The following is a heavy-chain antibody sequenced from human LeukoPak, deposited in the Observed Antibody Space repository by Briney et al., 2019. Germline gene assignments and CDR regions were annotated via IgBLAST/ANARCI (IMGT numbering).Heavy chain of an antibody. CDR1: GGSFSGYY. D-gene: IGHD4-17*01. CDR3: ARRIGGDYGDLHFDY. J-gene: IGHJ4*02. Sequence: PSETLSLTCAVYGGSFSGYYWSWIRQPPGKGLEWIGEINHSGSTNYNPSLKSRVTISVDTSKNQFSLKLSSVTAAGAAVYYCARRIGGDYGDLHFDYWGQGTLVTVSS. CDR2: INHSGST. V-gene: IGHV4-34*01.